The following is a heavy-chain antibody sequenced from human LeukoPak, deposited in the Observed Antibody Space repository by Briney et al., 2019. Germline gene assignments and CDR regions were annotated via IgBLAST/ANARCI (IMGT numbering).Heavy chain of an antibody. CDR2: ISGSGGST. V-gene: IGHV3-11*04. CDR3: ARGGQGNWPTPFDY. D-gene: IGHD1-1*01. CDR1: GDSISTYY. J-gene: IGHJ4*02. Sequence: LSLTCTVSGDSISTYYWTWIRQPPGEGLEWVSGISGSGGSTYYADSVKGRFTISRDNAKNSLYLQMNSLRAEDTAVYYCARGGQGNWPTPFDYWGQGTLVTVSS.